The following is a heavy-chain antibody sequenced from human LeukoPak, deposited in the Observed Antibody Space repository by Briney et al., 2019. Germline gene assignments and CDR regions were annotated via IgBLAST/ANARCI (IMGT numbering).Heavy chain of an antibody. CDR1: GGSISSYY. V-gene: IGHV4-59*08. CDR3: AKTVTKENSGWYGWDAFDI. CDR2: IYYSGST. J-gene: IGHJ3*02. Sequence: PSGTLSLTCTVSGGSISSYYWSWIRQPPGKGLEWIGYIYYSGSTNYNPSLKSRVTISVDTSKNQFSLKLSSVTAADTAVYYCAKTVTKENSGWYGWDAFDIWGQGTMVTVSS. D-gene: IGHD6-19*01.